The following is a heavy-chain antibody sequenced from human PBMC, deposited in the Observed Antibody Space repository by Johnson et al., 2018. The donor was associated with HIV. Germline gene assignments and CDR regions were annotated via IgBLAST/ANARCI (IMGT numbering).Heavy chain of an antibody. CDR3: ARESLPGYISSNDAFDI. CDR1: GFTFSSYW. Sequence: VQLVESGGGLVQPGGSLRLSCAASGFTFSSYWMSWVRQAPGKGLEWVANIKQDGSENYYVDSVKGRFTISRDNAKNSLYLQMNSLRAEDTAVYYCARESLPGYISSNDAFDIWGQGTMVTVSS. D-gene: IGHD6-13*01. J-gene: IGHJ3*02. V-gene: IGHV3-7*05. CDR2: IKQDGSEN.